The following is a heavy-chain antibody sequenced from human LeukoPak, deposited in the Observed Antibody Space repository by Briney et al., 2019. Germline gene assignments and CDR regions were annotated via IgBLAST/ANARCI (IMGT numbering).Heavy chain of an antibody. CDR3: AKDYAVGSIDY. CDR1: GFSFSSYA. D-gene: IGHD3-16*01. CDR2: IFGNGDTT. J-gene: IGHJ4*02. V-gene: IGHV3-23*01. Sequence: GGSLRLSCAASGFSFSSYAMNWVRQAPGKGLEWVSIIFGNGDTTFYADSVRGRFTISRDNSKNTVSLQMESLRAEDTALYYCAKDYAVGSIDYWGQGTLVTVSS.